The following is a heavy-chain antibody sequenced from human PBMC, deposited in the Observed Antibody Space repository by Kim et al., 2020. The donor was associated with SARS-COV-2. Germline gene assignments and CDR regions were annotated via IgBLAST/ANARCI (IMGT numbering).Heavy chain of an antibody. CDR3: ARVRPLYSGSYYYGMDV. CDR1: GGSISTYY. Sequence: SETLSLTCTVSGGSISTYYWSWIRQPPGKGLEWIGYIYYSGSTNYNPSLKSRVTISVDTSNNQFSLKLSSVTAEDPAVYYCARVRPLYSGSYYYGMDVWGQVTTVTVSS. CDR2: IYYSGST. V-gene: IGHV4-59*01. D-gene: IGHD1-26*01. J-gene: IGHJ6*02.